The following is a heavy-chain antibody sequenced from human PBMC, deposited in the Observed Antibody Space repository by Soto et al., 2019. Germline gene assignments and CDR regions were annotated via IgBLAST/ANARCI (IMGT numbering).Heavy chain of an antibody. Sequence: GASAKVSCKASGGTFSSYAISWVRQAPGQGLEWMGGIIPIFGTANYAQKFQGRVTLTADESTSTAYMELSSLRSEDTAVYYCASGTGYGGRWYRCEVLEFRGKGTLDTVS. CDR2: IIPIFGTA. D-gene: IGHD6-13*01. J-gene: IGHJ3*01. CDR3: ASGTGYGGRWYRCEVLEF. CDR1: GGTFSSYA. V-gene: IGHV1-69*13.